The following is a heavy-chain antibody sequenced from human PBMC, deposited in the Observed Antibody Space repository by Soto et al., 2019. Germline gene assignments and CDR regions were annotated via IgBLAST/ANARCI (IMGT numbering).Heavy chain of an antibody. J-gene: IGHJ4*02. Sequence: QVQLVQSGAEVKKPGASVKVSCKASGYIFTNYDINWVRQATGQGLEWMGWMNPNSGNTGYAQKFQGRVTMTRSTSINTAYMELSSLTSEDTAVYFCARSLAGNKLDCPTEWGQGTQVTVSS. CDR1: GYIFTNYD. CDR3: ARSLAGNKLDCPTE. D-gene: IGHD2-21*01. V-gene: IGHV1-8*01. CDR2: MNPNSGNT.